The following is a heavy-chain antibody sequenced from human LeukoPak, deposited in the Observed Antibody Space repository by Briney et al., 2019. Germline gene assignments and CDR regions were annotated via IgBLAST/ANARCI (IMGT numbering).Heavy chain of an antibody. CDR3: ARESITIFGVVIIPYYYGMDV. V-gene: IGHV1-18*01. CDR1: GYTFTSYG. D-gene: IGHD3-3*01. Sequence: ASVKVSCKASGYTFTSYGISWVRQAPGQGLEWMGWISAYNGNTNYAQKLQGRVTMTTDTSTSTAYMELRSLRSDDTAVYYCARESITIFGVVIIPYYYGMDVWGQGTTVTVSS. CDR2: ISAYNGNT. J-gene: IGHJ6*02.